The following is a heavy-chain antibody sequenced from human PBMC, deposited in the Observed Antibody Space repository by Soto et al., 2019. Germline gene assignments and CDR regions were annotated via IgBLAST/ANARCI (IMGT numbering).Heavy chain of an antibody. CDR1: GYSISSSSYY. J-gene: IGHJ4*02. D-gene: IGHD2-21*01. Sequence: QLQLQESAPGLGKPSETLSLTCTVSGYSISSSSYYWGWIRQPPGKGLEWIGSIYYSGSTYYNPSTMSRATISVGTFKNQFSLKLSPVTDADAAVYYCANLWSYPVFSVYWCQGTLITVSS. CDR3: ANLWSYPVFSVY. CDR2: IYYSGST. V-gene: IGHV4-39*01.